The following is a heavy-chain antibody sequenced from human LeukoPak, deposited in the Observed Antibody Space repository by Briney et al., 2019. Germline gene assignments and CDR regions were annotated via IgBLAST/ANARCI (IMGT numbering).Heavy chain of an antibody. CDR3: ARGEGGILATPEDY. J-gene: IGHJ4*02. Sequence: GGSLRLSCAAPGFTFTTYSMTWVRQAPGKGPEWVSSISSSSRHVYYADSVRGRFTISRDNAKNSLYLQMDRLRAEDTAVYYCARGEGGILATPEDYWGQGTLVTVSS. D-gene: IGHD1-14*01. CDR1: GFTFTTYS. CDR2: ISSSSRHV. V-gene: IGHV3-21*04.